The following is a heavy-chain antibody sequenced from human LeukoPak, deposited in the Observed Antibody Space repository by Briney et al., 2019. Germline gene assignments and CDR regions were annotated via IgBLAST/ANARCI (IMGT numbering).Heavy chain of an antibody. D-gene: IGHD3-9*01. J-gene: IGHJ6*02. CDR3: ARDEIGLTGFYGMVV. CDR2: ISSSSSTI. CDR1: GFTFSSYS. Sequence: GSLRLSCTASGFTFSSYSMNWVRQAPGKGLEWVSYISSSSSTIYYADSVKGRFTISRDNAKNSLYLQMNSLRAEDTAVYYCARDEIGLTGFYGMVVWGQGTTVTVSS. V-gene: IGHV3-48*04.